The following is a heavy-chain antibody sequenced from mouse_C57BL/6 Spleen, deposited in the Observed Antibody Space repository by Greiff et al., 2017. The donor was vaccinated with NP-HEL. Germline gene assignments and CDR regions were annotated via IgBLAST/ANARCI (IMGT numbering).Heavy chain of an antibody. CDR2: IDPETGGT. D-gene: IGHD2-1*01. J-gene: IGHJ2*01. CDR1: GYTFTDYE. Sequence: QVHVKQSGAELVRPGASVTLSCKASGYTFTDYEMHWVKQTPVHGLEWIGAIDPETGGTAYNQKFKGKAILTADKSSSTAYMELRSLTSEDSAVYYCTRSLLWGFDYWGQGTTLTVSS. CDR3: TRSLLWGFDY. V-gene: IGHV1-15*01.